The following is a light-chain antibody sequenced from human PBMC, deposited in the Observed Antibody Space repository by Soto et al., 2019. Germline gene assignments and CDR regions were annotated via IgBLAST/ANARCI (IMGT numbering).Light chain of an antibody. V-gene: IGKV1-39*01. CDR3: QKYNSARWT. CDR2: AAS. Sequence: DIQMTQSPSSLSSSVGDIFTITCQASQDISNYLNWYQQKPGKAPKLLIYAASSLQSGVPSRFSGSGSGTDFTLTISSLQPEDFATYYCQKYNSARWTFGQGTKV. J-gene: IGKJ1*01. CDR1: QDISNY.